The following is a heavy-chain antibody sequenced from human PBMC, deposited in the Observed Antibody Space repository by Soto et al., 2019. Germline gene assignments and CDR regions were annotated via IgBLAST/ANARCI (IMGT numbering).Heavy chain of an antibody. CDR1: GYTFSGYY. CDR3: ARSLTEGYCTITGCYTRPLYGMDV. CDR2: INPNSGGT. V-gene: IGHV1-2*02. D-gene: IGHD2-2*02. J-gene: IGHJ6*02. Sequence: ASVKVSCKASGYTFSGYYIHWLRQAPGQGLERMGWINPNSGGTNYAQKFQGRATVTRDTPTSTAYMELSRLTSDDTAVYYCARSLTEGYCTITGCYTRPLYGMDVWGQGTTVTVSS.